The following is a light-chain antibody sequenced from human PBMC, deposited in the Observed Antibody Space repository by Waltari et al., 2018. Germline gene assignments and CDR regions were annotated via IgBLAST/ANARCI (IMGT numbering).Light chain of an antibody. V-gene: IGLV2-14*03. Sequence: QSALTQAASVSGSPGQPITISCTGTSYDVGGYNHVSWYQQHPGKAPKLMIYGVSNRPSGVSNRFSGSKSGNTASLTISGLQAEDEADYYCNSYTSTNTRVFGGGTKLTVL. J-gene: IGLJ3*02. CDR3: NSYTSTNTRV. CDR2: GVS. CDR1: SYDVGGYNH.